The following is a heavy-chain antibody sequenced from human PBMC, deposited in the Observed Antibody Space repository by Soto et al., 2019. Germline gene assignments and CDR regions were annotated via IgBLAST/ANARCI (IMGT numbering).Heavy chain of an antibody. Sequence: ASVQVSCKASGYTFTGYYMHWVRQAPGQGLEWMGWINPNSGGTNYAQKFQGRVTMTRDTSLSTAYMELSRLRSNDTGVYYCEKEDSSSWSPYFDYWGQGTLVTVFS. CDR2: INPNSGGT. V-gene: IGHV1-2*02. CDR3: EKEDSSSWSPYFDY. J-gene: IGHJ4*02. D-gene: IGHD6-13*01. CDR1: GYTFTGYY.